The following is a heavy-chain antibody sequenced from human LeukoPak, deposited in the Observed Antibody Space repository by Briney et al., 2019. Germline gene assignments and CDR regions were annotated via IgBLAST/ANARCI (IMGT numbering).Heavy chain of an antibody. CDR1: GYTFICYY. V-gene: IGHV1-2*02. J-gene: IGHJ4*02. Sequence: ASLTVSFTSSGYTFICYYMQWVRQAPGQGLEWMGWINPNNGDTNFAQKFQGRVTLTSDTADDSAYMELRRLTSDDTAVYYCARGGDWFEDWGQGTLVTVSS. CDR3: ARGGDWFED. CDR2: INPNNGDT. D-gene: IGHD2-21*02.